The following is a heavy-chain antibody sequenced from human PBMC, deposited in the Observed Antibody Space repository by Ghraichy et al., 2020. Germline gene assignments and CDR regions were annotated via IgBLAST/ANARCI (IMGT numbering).Heavy chain of an antibody. J-gene: IGHJ2*01. CDR3: ARDGDPILGYSSNWYFDL. D-gene: IGHD5-18*01. CDR1: GGSISSGGYY. V-gene: IGHV4-31*03. Sequence: SETLSLTYTVSGGSISSGGYYWSWIRQHPGKGLEWIGYIYYSGSTYYNPSLKSRVTISVDTSKNQFSLKLSSVTAADTAVYYCARDGDPILGYSSNWYFDLWGRGTLVTVSS. CDR2: IYYSGST.